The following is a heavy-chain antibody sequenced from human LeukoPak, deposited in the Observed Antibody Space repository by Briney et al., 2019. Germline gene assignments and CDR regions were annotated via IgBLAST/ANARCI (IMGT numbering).Heavy chain of an antibody. CDR1: GYSFINYW. V-gene: IGHV5-51*01. J-gene: IGHJ5*02. CDR3: ARHVVNLAVPGAPSWIDP. Sequence: GESLKISCKASGYSFINYWIVWVRQRPGKGLEYMGFIYPGGSDLRYSPSFQGQVTISVDKSITTAYLQWSSLEASDTAMYYCARHVVNLAVPGAPSWIDPWGQGTQVTVSS. CDR2: IYPGGSDL. D-gene: IGHD6-19*01.